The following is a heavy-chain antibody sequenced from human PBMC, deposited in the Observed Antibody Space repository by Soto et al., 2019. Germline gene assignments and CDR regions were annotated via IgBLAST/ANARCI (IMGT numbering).Heavy chain of an antibody. CDR3: VRSGHSFGGVV. CDR1: GASMIDYY. D-gene: IGHD3-16*01. V-gene: IGHV4-59*01. CDR2: MFYSGRS. Sequence: TSETLSLTCTVSGASMIDYYGSWVRQTPGKGLEWIGYMFYSGRSNYNPSLKSRVAISVDTSKNQISLRLRSVTAADTAVYYCVRSGHSFGGVVWGQGSLVTVSS. J-gene: IGHJ4*02.